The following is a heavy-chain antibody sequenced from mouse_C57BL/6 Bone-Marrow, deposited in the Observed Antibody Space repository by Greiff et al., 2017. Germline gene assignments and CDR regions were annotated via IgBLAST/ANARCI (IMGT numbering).Heavy chain of an antibody. CDR1: GFTFSSYA. D-gene: IGHD2-12*01. J-gene: IGHJ1*03. CDR2: ISDGGSYT. V-gene: IGHV5-4*01. Sequence: EVQVVESGGGLVKPGGSLKLSCAASGFTFSSYAMSWVRQTPEKRLEWVATISDGGSYTYYPDNVKGRFTISRDNAKNNRYLQMSHLKSEDTAMYYCARAYYSEYVDWYFDVWGTVTTVSVSS. CDR3: ARAYYSEYVDWYFDV.